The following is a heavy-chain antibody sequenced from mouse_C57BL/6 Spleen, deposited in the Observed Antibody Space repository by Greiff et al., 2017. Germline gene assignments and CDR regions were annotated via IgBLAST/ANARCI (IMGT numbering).Heavy chain of an antibody. CDR2: IYPSDSET. D-gene: IGHD2-1*01. CDR3: AREGDYGNIFAY. J-gene: IGHJ3*01. CDR1: GYTFTSYW. Sequence: QVQLKQPGAELVRPGSSVKLSCKASGYTFTSYWMDWVKQRPGQGLEWIGNIYPSDSETHYNQKFKDKATLTVDKSSSTAYMQLSSLTSEDSAVYYCAREGDYGNIFAYWGQGTLVTVSA. V-gene: IGHV1-61*01.